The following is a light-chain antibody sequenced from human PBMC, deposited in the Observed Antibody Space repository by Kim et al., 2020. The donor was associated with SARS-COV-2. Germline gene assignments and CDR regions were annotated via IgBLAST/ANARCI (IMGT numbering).Light chain of an antibody. CDR2: GAS. Sequence: EIVMTQSPATLSVSPGERATLSCRASQSVSSNLAWYQQKPGQAPRLLIYGASTRATGIPARFSGSGSGTEFTLTISSLQSEDFAVYYCKQYNNWVLYTFGQGTKLEI. CDR3: KQYNNWVLYT. J-gene: IGKJ2*01. CDR1: QSVSSN. V-gene: IGKV3-15*01.